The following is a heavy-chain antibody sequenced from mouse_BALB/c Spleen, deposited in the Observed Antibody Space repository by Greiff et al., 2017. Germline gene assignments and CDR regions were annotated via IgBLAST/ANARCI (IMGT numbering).Heavy chain of an antibody. J-gene: IGHJ1*01. CDR1: GFSLTSYG. V-gene: IGHV2-9*02. CDR2: IWAGGST. Sequence: QVQLKESGPGLVAPSQSLSITCTVSGFSLTSYGVHWVRQPPGKGLEWLGVIWAGGSTNYNSALMSRLSISKDNSKSQVFLKMNSLQTDDTAMYYCAKSYYYGSSYGYFDVWGAGTTVTVSS. D-gene: IGHD1-1*01. CDR3: AKSYYYGSSYGYFDV.